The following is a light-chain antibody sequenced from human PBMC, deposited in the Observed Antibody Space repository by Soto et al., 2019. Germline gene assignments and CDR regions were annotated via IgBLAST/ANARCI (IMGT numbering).Light chain of an antibody. CDR1: QSLLHTNGYNY. CDR2: LGS. Sequence: DIVMTQSPLSLPVTPGEPASISCRSSQSLLHTNGYNYLDWYLQKPGQSPHLLIYLGSNRASGVPDRFSGSGSGTDFTLKISRVEAEDVGVYYCMQALQTPVTFGQGT. V-gene: IGKV2-28*01. J-gene: IGKJ5*01. CDR3: MQALQTPVT.